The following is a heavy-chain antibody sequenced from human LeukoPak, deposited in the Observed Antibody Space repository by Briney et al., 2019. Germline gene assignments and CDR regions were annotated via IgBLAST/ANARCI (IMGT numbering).Heavy chain of an antibody. J-gene: IGHJ2*01. Sequence: SETLSLTCTVSGGSISSSSYYWGWIRQPPGKGLEWIGSIYYSGSTYYSPSLKSRVTISVDTSKNQFSLKLSSVTAADTAVYYCARHVNYYDSSGLTYWYFDLWGRGTLVTVSS. D-gene: IGHD3-22*01. CDR1: GGSISSSSYY. CDR3: ARHVNYYDSSGLTYWYFDL. V-gene: IGHV4-39*01. CDR2: IYYSGST.